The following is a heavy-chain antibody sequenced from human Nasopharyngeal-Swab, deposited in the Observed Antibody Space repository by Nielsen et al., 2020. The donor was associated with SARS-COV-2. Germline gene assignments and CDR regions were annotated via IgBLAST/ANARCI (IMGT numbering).Heavy chain of an antibody. Sequence: GGSLRLSCAASGFTFSSYSMNWVRQAPGKGLEWVSSISSSSSYIYYADSVKGRFTISRDNAKNSLYLQMNSLRAEDTAVYYCARSGVAMVRGVISPCAFDIWGQGTMVTVSS. CDR3: ARSGVAMVRGVISPCAFDI. D-gene: IGHD3-10*01. CDR1: GFTFSSYS. V-gene: IGHV3-21*01. J-gene: IGHJ3*02. CDR2: ISSSSSYI.